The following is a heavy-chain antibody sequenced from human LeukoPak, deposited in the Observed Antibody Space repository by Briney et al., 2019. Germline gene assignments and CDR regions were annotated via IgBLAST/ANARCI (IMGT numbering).Heavy chain of an antibody. J-gene: IGHJ4*02. V-gene: IGHV4-61*02. CDR1: GGSISSGSYY. Sequence: SQTLSLTCTVSGGSISSGSYYWSWIRQPAGKGLEWIGRIYTSGSTHHNPSLKSRVTISVDTSKNQFSLKLSSVTAADTAVYYCARGYYYDSSGYLAWGQGTLVTVSS. CDR2: IYTSGST. CDR3: ARGYYYDSSGYLA. D-gene: IGHD3-22*01.